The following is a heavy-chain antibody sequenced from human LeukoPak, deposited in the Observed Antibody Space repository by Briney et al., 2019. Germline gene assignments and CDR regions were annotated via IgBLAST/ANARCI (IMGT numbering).Heavy chain of an antibody. Sequence: GGSLRLSCAASGFTFSSYGMHWVRQAPGKGLEWVAVIWYDGSNKYYADSVKGRFTISRDNSKNTLYLQMNSLRAEDTAVYYCARNAGYYYDSSGPRDAFDIWGQGTMVTVSS. D-gene: IGHD3-22*01. CDR3: ARNAGYYYDSSGPRDAFDI. CDR2: IWYDGSNK. J-gene: IGHJ3*02. V-gene: IGHV3-33*01. CDR1: GFTFSSYG.